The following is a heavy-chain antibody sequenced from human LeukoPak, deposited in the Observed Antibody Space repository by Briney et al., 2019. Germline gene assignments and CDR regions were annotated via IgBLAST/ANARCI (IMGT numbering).Heavy chain of an antibody. CDR3: ARAYDILTKDY. J-gene: IGHJ4*02. CDR2: IDPNTGGT. V-gene: IGHV1-2*02. D-gene: IGHD3-9*01. CDR1: GYTFTGYY. Sequence: ASVKVSCKASGYTFTGYYMYWVRQAPGQGLEWMGWIDPNTGGTNYAQKFQGRVTMTRDTSISTAYMELSRLRSDDTAVYYCARAYDILTKDYWGQGTLVTVSS.